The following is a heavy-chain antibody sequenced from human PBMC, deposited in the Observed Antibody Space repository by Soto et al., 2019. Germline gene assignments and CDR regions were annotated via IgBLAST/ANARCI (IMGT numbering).Heavy chain of an antibody. CDR2: ISGSGDYS. D-gene: IGHD3-22*01. V-gene: IGHV3-23*01. Sequence: PGGSLRLSCAASGFTFSSSPMTWVRQAPGKGLECVSRISGSGDYSYYADSVKGRFTISRDNSKNTLYLQMNTLRAEDTAVYYCAKDLSHYYESGTYSTWAFDIWGQGTMVTVSS. J-gene: IGHJ3*02. CDR3: AKDLSHYYESGTYSTWAFDI. CDR1: GFTFSSSP.